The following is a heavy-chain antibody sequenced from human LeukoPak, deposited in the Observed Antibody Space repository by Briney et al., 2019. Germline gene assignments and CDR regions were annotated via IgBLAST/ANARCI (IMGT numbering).Heavy chain of an antibody. CDR3: ARDRYYYDSSGYYYWFDP. Sequence: SVTVSFKASGGTFSIYAISWVRQAPGQGLEWMGGIIPIFGTANYAQKFQGRVTITTDESTSTAYMELSSLRSEDTAVYYCARDRYYYDSSGYYYWFDPWGQGTLVTVSS. V-gene: IGHV1-69*05. CDR2: IIPIFGTA. J-gene: IGHJ5*02. D-gene: IGHD3-22*01. CDR1: GGTFSIYA.